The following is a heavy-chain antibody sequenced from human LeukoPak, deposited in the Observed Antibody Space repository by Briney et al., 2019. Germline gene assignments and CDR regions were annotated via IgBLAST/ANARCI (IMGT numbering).Heavy chain of an antibody. D-gene: IGHD2-2*01. V-gene: IGHV3-53*01. J-gene: IGHJ4*02. CDR2: IYGAGGT. CDR1: GFTVSSSY. Sequence: QAGGSLRLSCAASGFTVSSSYMSWVRQAPGTGLEWVSVIYGAGGTYYADSVQGRFSISRDNSKNTLYLQMNSLRAEDTAVYYCAKGSSTTCPCYRDHWGQGTLVTVSS. CDR3: AKGSSTTCPCYRDH.